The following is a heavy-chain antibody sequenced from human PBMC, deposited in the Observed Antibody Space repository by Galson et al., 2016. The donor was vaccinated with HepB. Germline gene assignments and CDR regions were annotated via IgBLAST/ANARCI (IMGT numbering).Heavy chain of an antibody. V-gene: IGHV4-34*01. CDR1: GGSFSDNY. Sequence: LSLTCAVYGGSFSDNYWIWIRQPPGEGLEWIGETDNSGGTKYNPSLKSRVTILVDTSKNQFSLELNSVTAADTAVYYCASVDYYYAMDVWGQGTTVTVSS. J-gene: IGHJ6*02. CDR3: ASVDYYYAMDV. CDR2: TDNSGGT. D-gene: IGHD4-23*01.